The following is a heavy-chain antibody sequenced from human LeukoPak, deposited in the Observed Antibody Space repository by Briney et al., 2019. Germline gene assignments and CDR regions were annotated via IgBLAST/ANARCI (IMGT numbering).Heavy chain of an antibody. CDR1: GYTFTSYY. J-gene: IGHJ1*01. CDR2: INPSGGST. CDR3: ARVGGYCSSTSCYTRPRFQH. D-gene: IGHD2-2*02. V-gene: IGHV1-46*03. Sequence: GASVKVSCKASGYTFTSYYMHWVRQAPGQGLEWMGIINPSGGSTSYAQKFQGRVTMTRDTSTSTVYMELSGLRSEDTAVYYCARVGGYCSSTSCYTRPRFQHWGQGTLVTVSS.